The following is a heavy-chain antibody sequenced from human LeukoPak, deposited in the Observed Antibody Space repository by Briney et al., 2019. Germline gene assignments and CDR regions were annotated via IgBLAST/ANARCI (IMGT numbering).Heavy chain of an antibody. CDR1: GFTVGNNY. V-gene: IGHV3-66*01. D-gene: IGHD3-22*01. CDR3: ARGTYYYDSSGYPVDY. J-gene: IGHJ4*02. CDR2: IYSGGST. Sequence: GGSLRLSCAASGFTVGNNYMSWVRQAPGKGLEWVSLIYSGGSTYYADSVKGRFTISRDNAKNSLYLQMNSLRAEDTAVYYCARGTYYYDSSGYPVDYWGQGTLVTVSS.